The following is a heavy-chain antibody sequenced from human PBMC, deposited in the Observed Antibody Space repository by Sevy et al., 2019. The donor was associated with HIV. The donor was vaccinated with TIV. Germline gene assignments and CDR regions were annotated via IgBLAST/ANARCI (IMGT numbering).Heavy chain of an antibody. J-gene: IGHJ3*02. D-gene: IGHD1-1*01. CDR2: ISSSSSYI. CDR3: ARQLPIHRGGPFDI. V-gene: IGHV3-21*01. CDR1: GFTFSSYS. Sequence: GGSLRLSCAASGFTFSSYSMNWVRQAPGKGLEWVSPISSSSSYIYYADSVKGRFTISRDNAKNSLYLQRNSLRAEDTSVYYCARQLPIHRGGPFDIWGRGTMVTVSS.